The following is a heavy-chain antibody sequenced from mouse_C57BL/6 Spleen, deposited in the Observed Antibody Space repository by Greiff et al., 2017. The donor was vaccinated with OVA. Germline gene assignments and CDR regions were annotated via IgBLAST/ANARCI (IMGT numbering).Heavy chain of an antibody. CDR1: GFTFSSYA. V-gene: IGHV5-9-1*02. Sequence: EVQRVESGEGLVKPGGSLKLSCAASGFTFSSYAMSWVRQTPEKRLEWVAYISSGGDYIYYADTVKGRFTISRDNARNTLYLQMSSLKSEDTAMYYCTSHYGSSYNFDYWGQGTTLTVSS. J-gene: IGHJ2*01. CDR2: ISSGGDYI. CDR3: TSHYGSSYNFDY. D-gene: IGHD1-1*01.